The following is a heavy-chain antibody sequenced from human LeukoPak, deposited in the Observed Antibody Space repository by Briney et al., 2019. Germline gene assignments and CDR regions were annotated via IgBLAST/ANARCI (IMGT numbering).Heavy chain of an antibody. CDR3: ARARDLLRFLEWPHTAYYFDY. CDR2: INHSGST. V-gene: IGHV4-34*01. J-gene: IGHJ4*02. Sequence: PSETLSLTCAVYGGSFSGYYWSWIRQPPGKGLEWIGEINHSGSTNYNPSLKSRVTISVDTSKNQFSLKLSSVTAADTAVYYCARARDLLRFLEWPHTAYYFDYWGQGTLVTVSS. CDR1: GGSFSGYY. D-gene: IGHD3-3*01.